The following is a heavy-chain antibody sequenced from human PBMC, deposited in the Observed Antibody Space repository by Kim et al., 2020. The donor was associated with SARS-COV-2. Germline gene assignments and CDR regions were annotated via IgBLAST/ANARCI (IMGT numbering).Heavy chain of an antibody. V-gene: IGHV4-34*01. CDR2: INHSGST. D-gene: IGHD3-3*01. CDR1: GGYFSGYY. J-gene: IGHJ5*02. Sequence: SETLSLTCAVYGGYFSGYYWSWIRQPPGKGLEWIGEINHSGSTNYNPSLKSRVTISVDTSKNQFSLKLSSVTAADTAVYYCAREGTYDFWSGYTYRGGWWFDPWGQGTLVTVSS. CDR3: AREGTYDFWSGYTYRGGWWFDP.